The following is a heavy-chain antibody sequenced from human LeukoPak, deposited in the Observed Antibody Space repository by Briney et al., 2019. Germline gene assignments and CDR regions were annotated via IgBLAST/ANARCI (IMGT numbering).Heavy chain of an antibody. Sequence: GGSLRLSCAASGFTFSSYAMSWVRQAPGEGLEWVSAISGSGGSTYYADSVKGRFTISRDNSKNTLYLQMNSLRAEDTAVYYGAKGRYYYGSGSYYSPEVYWGQGTLVTVSS. V-gene: IGHV3-23*01. CDR1: GFTFSSYA. J-gene: IGHJ4*02. CDR2: ISGSGGST. D-gene: IGHD3-10*01. CDR3: AKGRYYYGSGSYYSPEVY.